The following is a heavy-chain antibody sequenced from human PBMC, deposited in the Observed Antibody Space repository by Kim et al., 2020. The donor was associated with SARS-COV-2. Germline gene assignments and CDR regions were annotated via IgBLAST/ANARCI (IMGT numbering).Heavy chain of an antibody. Sequence: ASVKVSCKASGYTFTSYGISWVRQAPGQGLEWMGWISAYNGNTNYAQKLQGRVTMTTDTSTSTAYMELRSLRSDDTAVYYCARDLVWFRDVSHNWFDPWGQGTLVTVSS. D-gene: IGHD3-10*01. CDR2: ISAYNGNT. J-gene: IGHJ5*02. V-gene: IGHV1-18*01. CDR3: ARDLVWFRDVSHNWFDP. CDR1: GYTFTSYG.